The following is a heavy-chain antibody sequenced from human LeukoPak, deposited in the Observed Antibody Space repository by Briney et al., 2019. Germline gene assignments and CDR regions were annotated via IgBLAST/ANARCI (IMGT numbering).Heavy chain of an antibody. D-gene: IGHD5-12*01. CDR2: ISARGGNT. Sequence: GGSLRLSCAASGFTFSNYAVNWVRQAPGKGLEWVSSISARGGNTYYAESVRGRFTVSRDSSRSTLYLQMNSLRAEDTAVYYCAKLERSDSDYYHWGQGTLVTVSS. J-gene: IGHJ5*02. CDR3: AKLERSDSDYYH. CDR1: GFTFSNYA. V-gene: IGHV3-23*01.